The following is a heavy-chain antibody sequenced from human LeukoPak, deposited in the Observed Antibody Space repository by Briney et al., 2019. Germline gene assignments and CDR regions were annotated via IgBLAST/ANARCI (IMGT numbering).Heavy chain of an antibody. J-gene: IGHJ4*02. D-gene: IGHD4-17*01. CDR3: AKDGTDDYGAD. V-gene: IGHV3-21*04. CDR2: ISSSSSYI. Sequence: GGSLRLSCAASGFTFSSYSMNWVRQAPGKGLEWVSSISSSSSYIYYADSVKGRFTISRDNAKNSLYLQMNSLRAEDTAVYYCAKDGTDDYGADWGQGTLVTVSS. CDR1: GFTFSSYS.